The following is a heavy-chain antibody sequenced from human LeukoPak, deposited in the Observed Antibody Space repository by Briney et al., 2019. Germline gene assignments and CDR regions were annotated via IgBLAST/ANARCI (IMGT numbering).Heavy chain of an antibody. CDR1: GFTFSSYG. J-gene: IGHJ5*02. Sequence: GGSLRLSCAASGFTFSSYGMHWVRQASGKGLEWVAVISYDGSNKYYADSVKGRFTISRDNSKNTLYLQMNSLRAEDTAVYYCVGGNWFDPWGQGTLVTVSS. D-gene: IGHD2-15*01. CDR3: VGGNWFDP. CDR2: ISYDGSNK. V-gene: IGHV3-30*03.